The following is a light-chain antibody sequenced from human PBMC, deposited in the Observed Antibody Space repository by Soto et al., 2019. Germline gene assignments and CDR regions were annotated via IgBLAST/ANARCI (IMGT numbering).Light chain of an antibody. CDR1: SSDVGAYDF. V-gene: IGLV2-14*03. J-gene: IGLJ1*01. Sequence: SALTQPASVSGSPGQSISISCTGSSSDVGAYDFVPWYQQHPDKAPKLVIFDVNKRPSGVSNRFSGSKSGNAASLTISGLQAEDEADYYCTSYTTIATYVFGTGTKLTVL. CDR3: TSYTTIATYV. CDR2: DVN.